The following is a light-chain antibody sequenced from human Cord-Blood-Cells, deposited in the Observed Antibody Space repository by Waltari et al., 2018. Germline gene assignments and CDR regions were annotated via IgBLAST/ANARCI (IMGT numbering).Light chain of an antibody. CDR3: QQRSNWPLT. CDR1: QSVSSD. J-gene: IGKJ4*01. Sequence: EIVLTQSPATLSLSPGERATLSCRASQSVSSDLDWYQQKPGQAPRLLIYDASNRAAGVPARCSGSGSGTDFTLSISSREPEDFAVYYCQQRSNWPLTFGGGTKVEIK. V-gene: IGKV3-11*01. CDR2: DAS.